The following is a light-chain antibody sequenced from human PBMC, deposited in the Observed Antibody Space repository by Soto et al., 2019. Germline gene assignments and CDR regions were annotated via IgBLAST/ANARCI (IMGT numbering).Light chain of an antibody. V-gene: IGLV2-14*03. CDR2: DVS. J-gene: IGLJ1*01. Sequence: QSALTQPASVSGSPGQSITISCTGTSSDVGAYNFVSWYQQHPGKVPKLMIFDVSSRPSGVSDRFSGSKSGNSASLTISGLQAEDEGDYYCSSYTSSSPHVFGSGTTLTVL. CDR1: SSDVGAYNF. CDR3: SSYTSSSPHV.